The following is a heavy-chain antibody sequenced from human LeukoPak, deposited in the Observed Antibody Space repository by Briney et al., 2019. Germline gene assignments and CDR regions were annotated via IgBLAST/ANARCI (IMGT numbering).Heavy chain of an antibody. Sequence: ASVKVSCKASGGTFSSYAISWVRQAPGQGLEWMGGIIPIFGTANYAQKFQGRVTITADESTSTAYMELSSLRSEDTAVYYCASNYYDSSGYYSDDAFDIWGQGTMVTVSS. D-gene: IGHD3-22*01. J-gene: IGHJ3*02. V-gene: IGHV1-69*13. CDR2: IIPIFGTA. CDR1: GGTFSSYA. CDR3: ASNYYDSSGYYSDDAFDI.